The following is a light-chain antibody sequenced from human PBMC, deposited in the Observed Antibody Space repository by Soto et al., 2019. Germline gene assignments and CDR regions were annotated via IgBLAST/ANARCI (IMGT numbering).Light chain of an antibody. CDR2: EDD. V-gene: IGLV6-57*01. CDR3: QSYDSSNQV. Sequence: NFMLTQPHSVSESPGKTVTISCTRSSGSIVSNYVQWYQQRPGSSPTTVIYEDDQRPSGVPDRFSGSIDGSSNSASLTISGLKTEDEADYYCQSYDSSNQVFGGGTKLTVL. CDR1: SGSIVSNY. J-gene: IGLJ3*02.